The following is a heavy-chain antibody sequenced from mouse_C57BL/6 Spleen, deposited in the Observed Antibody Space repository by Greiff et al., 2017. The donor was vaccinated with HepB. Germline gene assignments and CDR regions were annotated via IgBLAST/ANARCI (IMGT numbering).Heavy chain of an antibody. CDR2: IYWDDDK. J-gene: IGHJ1*03. Sequence: QVPLKESGPGILQSSQSLSLTCSFSGFSLTTSGMGVSWIRQPSGKGLEWLAHIYWDDDKRYNPSLKSRLTIPKDTSRNQVFLKITSVDTADTATYYCARRASSRDGYFDVWGTGTTVTVSS. V-gene: IGHV8-12*01. D-gene: IGHD1-1*01. CDR1: GFSLTTSGMG. CDR3: ARRASSRDGYFDV.